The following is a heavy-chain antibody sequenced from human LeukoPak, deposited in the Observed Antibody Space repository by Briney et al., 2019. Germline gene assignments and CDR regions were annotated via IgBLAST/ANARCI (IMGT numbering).Heavy chain of an antibody. CDR1: GGSISSSNW. CDR3: ARTYYYGSSGFLNWFDP. V-gene: IGHV4-4*02. Sequence: PSGTLSLTCAVSGGSISSSNWWSWVRQPPGKGLEWIGEIYHSGSTNYNPSLKSRVTISVDKSKNQFSLKLSSVTAADTAVYYCARTYYYGSSGFLNWFDPWGQGTLVTVSS. CDR2: IYHSGST. J-gene: IGHJ5*02. D-gene: IGHD3-22*01.